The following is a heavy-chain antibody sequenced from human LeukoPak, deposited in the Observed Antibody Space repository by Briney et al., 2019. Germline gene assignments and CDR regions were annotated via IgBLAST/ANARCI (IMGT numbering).Heavy chain of an antibody. CDR3: ARHMYYDFWSGFRRPMAFDI. CDR1: GGSINYYY. D-gene: IGHD3-3*01. CDR2: IYYSGGT. Sequence: SETLSLTCTVSGGSINYYYWMWIRQPPGKGLEWIGYIYYSGGTHYSPSLKSRVTMLVDTSKNQFSLKLSSVTAADTAVYYCARHMYYDFWSGFRRPMAFDIWGQGTMVTVSS. J-gene: IGHJ3*02. V-gene: IGHV4-59*08.